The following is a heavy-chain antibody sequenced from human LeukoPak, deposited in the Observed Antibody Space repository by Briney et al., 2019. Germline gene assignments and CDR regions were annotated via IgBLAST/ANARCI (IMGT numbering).Heavy chain of an antibody. D-gene: IGHD6-13*01. V-gene: IGHV3-30*18. CDR1: GFTFSSCG. CDR3: AKDLYSSNWYYFDY. CDR2: ISYDGTNK. J-gene: IGHJ4*02. Sequence: GGSLRLSCAASGFTFSSCGMHWVRQAPGKGLEWVAVISYDGTNKYYADPVKGRFTISRDNSKNTLYLQMNSLRAEDTALYYCAKDLYSSNWYYFDYWGQGTLVTVSS.